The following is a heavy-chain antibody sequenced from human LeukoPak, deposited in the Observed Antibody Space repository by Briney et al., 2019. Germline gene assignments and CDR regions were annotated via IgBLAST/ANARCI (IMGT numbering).Heavy chain of an antibody. CDR3: AYGSDY. D-gene: IGHD1-26*01. Sequence: SETLSLTCTVSGGSISSYYWSWIRQPPGKGLEWIGYIYYSGSTNYNPSLKSRVTISVDTSKNQFSLKLSSVIAADTAVYYCAYGSDYWGQGTLVTVSS. V-gene: IGHV4-59*01. CDR2: IYYSGST. CDR1: GGSISSYY. J-gene: IGHJ4*02.